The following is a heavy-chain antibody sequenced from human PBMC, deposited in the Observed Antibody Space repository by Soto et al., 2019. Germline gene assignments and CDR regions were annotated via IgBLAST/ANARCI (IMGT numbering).Heavy chain of an antibody. J-gene: IGHJ4*02. CDR2: ISAYNGNT. D-gene: IGHD5-12*01. Sequence: QVQLVQSGAEVKKPGASVKVSCKASGYTFTSYGISWVRQAPGQGLEWMGWISAYNGNTNYAQKLPGRATMTTDTPTSTAYMEPRSLRSNDTAVYYCEREGIGATTPRDWGQGTMVTVSS. V-gene: IGHV1-18*01. CDR1: GYTFTSYG. CDR3: EREGIGATTPRD.